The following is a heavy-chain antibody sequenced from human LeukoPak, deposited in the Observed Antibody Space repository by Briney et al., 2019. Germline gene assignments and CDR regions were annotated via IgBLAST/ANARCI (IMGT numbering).Heavy chain of an antibody. V-gene: IGHV3-23*01. Sequence: GGSLRLSCAASGVTFSTFAMSWVRQAPGQGLEWVSTISASGNRTYYTQSVEGRFSISRDNSENTLSLQMNSLRVEDTAVYYCAKGADGWGPGNMVTVSS. J-gene: IGHJ4*02. CDR2: ISASGNRT. CDR1: GVTFSTFA. CDR3: AKGADG.